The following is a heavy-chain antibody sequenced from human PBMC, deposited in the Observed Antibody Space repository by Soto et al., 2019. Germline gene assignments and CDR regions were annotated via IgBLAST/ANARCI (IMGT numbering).Heavy chain of an antibody. D-gene: IGHD5-12*01. CDR3: ARDSPIGSTFSGYDAIDY. CDR1: GGTFSNDI. CDR2: IIPLLDIA. V-gene: IGHV1-69*08. J-gene: IGHJ4*02. Sequence: QVQLVQSGAEVKKPGSSVKVSYKTSGGTFSNDIITWVRQAPGQGLEWMGRIIPLLDIANYAQKFQGRVTITADKSTGTAYMELNSLRSEDTAVYYCARDSPIGSTFSGYDAIDYWGQGTLVTVSS.